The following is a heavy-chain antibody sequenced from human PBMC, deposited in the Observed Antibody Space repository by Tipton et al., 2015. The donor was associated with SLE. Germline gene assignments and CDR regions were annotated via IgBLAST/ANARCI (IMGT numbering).Heavy chain of an antibody. D-gene: IGHD6-6*01. Sequence: TLSLTCTVSGGSISSVDYFWNWIRQPAGKGLEWIGRIHSSGTTNSNPSLKNRLSMSLDTSKNQFSLRLNSVTASDTAVYYCSCRLAARRSPLIPFDYWGQGALVTVSS. CDR3: SCRLAARRSPLIPFDY. J-gene: IGHJ4*02. CDR2: IHSSGTT. V-gene: IGHV4-61*02. CDR1: GGSISSVDYF.